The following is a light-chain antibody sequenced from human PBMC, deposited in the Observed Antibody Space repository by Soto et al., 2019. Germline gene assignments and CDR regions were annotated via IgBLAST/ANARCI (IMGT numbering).Light chain of an antibody. Sequence: QSALTQPASVSGSPGQSITISCTGTISDVGSYNLVSWYQQYPGKAPKLMIYEVSKRPSGVSNRFSGSKSGNTASLTISGLQAEDEADYYCCSYAGSSTFYVFGTGTKLTVL. CDR1: ISDVGSYNL. V-gene: IGLV2-23*02. CDR2: EVS. J-gene: IGLJ1*01. CDR3: CSYAGSSTFYV.